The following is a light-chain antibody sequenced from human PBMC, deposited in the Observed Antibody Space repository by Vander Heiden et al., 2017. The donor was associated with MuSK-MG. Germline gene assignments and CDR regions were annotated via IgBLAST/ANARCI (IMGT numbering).Light chain of an antibody. CDR2: GAS. J-gene: IGKJ1*01. CDR3: QQYNNGTPWT. Sequence: EIVMTQSPATLSVSPGERATLSCRASQSVSSNLAWYQQKPGQAPRLLIYGASTRATGIPARFIGSGSGTEFTLTISSLQSEDFAVYYCQQYNNGTPWTFGQGTKVEIK. V-gene: IGKV3-15*01. CDR1: QSVSSN.